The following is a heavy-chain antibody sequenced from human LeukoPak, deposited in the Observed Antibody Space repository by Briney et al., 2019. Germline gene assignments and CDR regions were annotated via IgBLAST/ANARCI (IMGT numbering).Heavy chain of an antibody. V-gene: IGHV4-34*01. CDR3: ATQYCSGGSCYFDY. J-gene: IGHJ4*02. Sequence: SETLSLTCAVYGGSFSGYYWSWIRQPPGKGLEWIGEINQSGSTNYNPSLKSRVTISIDTSKNQFSLRLSSVTAADTAVYYCATQYCSGGSCYFDYWGQGTLVTVSS. D-gene: IGHD2-15*01. CDR1: GGSFSGYY. CDR2: INQSGST.